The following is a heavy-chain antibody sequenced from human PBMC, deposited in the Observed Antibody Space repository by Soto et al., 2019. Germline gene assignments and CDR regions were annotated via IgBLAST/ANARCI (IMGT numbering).Heavy chain of an antibody. J-gene: IGHJ6*02. CDR3: AKDLNSGRSGYYGLLVFNYGMDV. Sequence: EVQLLESGGGLVQPGGSLRLSCAASGFTFSSYAMSWVRQAPGKGLEWVSAISGSGGSTYYADSVKGRFTIARDNSKNTLYLQMNSLRAEDTAVYYCAKDLNSGRSGYYGLLVFNYGMDVWGHGTTVTVSS. D-gene: IGHD3-3*01. V-gene: IGHV3-23*01. CDR1: GFTFSSYA. CDR2: ISGSGGST.